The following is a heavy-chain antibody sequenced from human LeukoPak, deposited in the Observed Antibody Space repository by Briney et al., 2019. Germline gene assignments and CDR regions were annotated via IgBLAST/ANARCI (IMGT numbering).Heavy chain of an antibody. CDR2: ISGSGGST. J-gene: IGHJ1*01. CDR1: GFTFSSYA. V-gene: IGHV3-23*01. D-gene: IGHD3-10*01. Sequence: GGSLRLSCAASGFTFSSYAMSWVRQAPGKGLEWVSAISGSGGSTYYADSVKGRFTISRDNSKNTLYLQMNSLRAEDTAVYYCAKDPSYYGSGTVQHWGQGTLVTVSS. CDR3: AKDPSYYGSGTVQH.